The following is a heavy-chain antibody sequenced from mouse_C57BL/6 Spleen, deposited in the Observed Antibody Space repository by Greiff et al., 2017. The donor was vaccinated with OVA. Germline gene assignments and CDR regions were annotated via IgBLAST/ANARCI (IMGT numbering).Heavy chain of an antibody. V-gene: IGHV1-55*01. CDR2: IYPGSGST. CDR3: ARTGYSNHFSYAMDY. J-gene: IGHJ4*01. CDR1: GYTFTSYW. D-gene: IGHD2-5*01. Sequence: QVQLQQPGAELVKPGASVKMSCKASGYTFTSYWITWVKQRPGQGLEWIGDIYPGSGSTNYNEKFKSKATLTVDTSSSTAYMQLSSLTSEDSAVYDCARTGYSNHFSYAMDYWGQGTSVTVSS.